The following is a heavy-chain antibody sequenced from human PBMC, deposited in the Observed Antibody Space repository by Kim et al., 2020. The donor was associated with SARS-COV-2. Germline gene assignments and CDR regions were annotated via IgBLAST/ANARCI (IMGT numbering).Heavy chain of an antibody. Sequence: FRPSFQGRVTISADKSISTAYLQWSSLKASDTAMYYCARHIVGATCDFDYWGQGTLVTVSS. D-gene: IGHD1-26*01. CDR3: ARHIVGATCDFDY. V-gene: IGHV5-10-1*01. J-gene: IGHJ4*02.